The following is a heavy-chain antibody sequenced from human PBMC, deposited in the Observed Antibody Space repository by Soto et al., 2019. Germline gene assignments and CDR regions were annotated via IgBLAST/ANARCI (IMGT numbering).Heavy chain of an antibody. CDR1: GGSFSTSS. V-gene: IGHV1-69*01. Sequence: QVQLVQSGAQVTEPGTSVKVSCRASGGSFSTSSFVWMRQGPGQGLEWMGGIIPIFSKTNVAPKFQDRITFTADESTRTVYMELSSLRSEDTAIYYCARDVVRSTGGDSWGQGTLVTVSS. CDR2: IIPIFSKT. D-gene: IGHD7-27*01. J-gene: IGHJ4*02. CDR3: ARDVVRSTGGDS.